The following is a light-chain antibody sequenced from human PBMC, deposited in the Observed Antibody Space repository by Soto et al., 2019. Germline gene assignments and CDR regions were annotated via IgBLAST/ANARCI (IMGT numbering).Light chain of an antibody. J-gene: IGLJ3*02. Sequence: QSVLTQPPSVSGAPGQRVTISCTGSSSNIGAGYNVHWYQQLPGTAPKLLIFDNNNRPSGVPDRFSGSKSGTSASLAITGLQAWDEADYYCQSSDSSLSGWVFGGGTKLTVL. CDR3: QSSDSSLSGWV. CDR2: DNN. V-gene: IGLV1-40*01. CDR1: SSNIGAGYN.